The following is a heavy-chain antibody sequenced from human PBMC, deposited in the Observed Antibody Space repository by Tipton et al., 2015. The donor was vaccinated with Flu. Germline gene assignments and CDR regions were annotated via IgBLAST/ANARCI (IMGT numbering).Heavy chain of an antibody. V-gene: IGHV4-4*07. D-gene: IGHD6-13*01. CDR3: ARLYSGYDQGYSSSWPDY. J-gene: IGHJ4*02. CDR1: GGSISSYY. CDR2: IYTSGST. Sequence: TLSLTCTVSGGSISSYYWSWIRQPAGKGLEWIGRIYTSGSTYYNPSLKSRVAISVDTSKNQFSLKLSSVTAADTAVYYCARLYSGYDQGYSSSWPDYWGQGTLVTVSS.